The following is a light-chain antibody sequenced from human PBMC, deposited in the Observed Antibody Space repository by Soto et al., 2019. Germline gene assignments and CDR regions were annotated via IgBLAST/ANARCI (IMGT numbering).Light chain of an antibody. J-gene: IGKJ2*01. V-gene: IGKV3-20*01. Sequence: EIVLTQSPGTLSLSPGERATLSCRASQSVDSSYLAWYQQKPGQAPRLVVYGTSIRATGTPDRFSGSGSGTDFTLTISRLEPEDFAVYYCQQYGRSPFTFGQGTKLQIK. CDR3: QQYGRSPFT. CDR1: QSVDSSY. CDR2: GTS.